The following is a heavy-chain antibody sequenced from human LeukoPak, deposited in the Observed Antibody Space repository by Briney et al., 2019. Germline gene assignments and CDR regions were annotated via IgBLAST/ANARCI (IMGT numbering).Heavy chain of an antibody. Sequence: AGGSLRLSCTASGLTFNNYAMSWVRQAPGKGLEWVSGISGSGDRTYYADSVKGQFTISRDNSKNTFYLQMNNVRAEDTAVYYCARMGSTYYYDSSNYQDAFDVWGQGTMVTVSS. CDR2: ISGSGDRT. J-gene: IGHJ3*01. D-gene: IGHD3-22*01. CDR3: ARMGSTYYYDSSNYQDAFDV. CDR1: GLTFNNYA. V-gene: IGHV3-23*01.